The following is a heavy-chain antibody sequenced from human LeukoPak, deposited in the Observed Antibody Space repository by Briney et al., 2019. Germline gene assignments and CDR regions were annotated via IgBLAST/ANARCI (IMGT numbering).Heavy chain of an antibody. CDR1: GFTFGDYA. J-gene: IGHJ4*02. V-gene: IGHV3-49*04. CDR2: IRSKAYGGTT. D-gene: IGHD3-3*01. Sequence: GGSLRLSCTASGFTFGDYAMSWVRQAPGKGLEWVGFIRSKAYGGTTEYAASVKGRFTISRDDSKSIAYLQMNSLKTEDTAVYCCTRVRYYDFWSGHRGLDYWGQGTLVTVSS. CDR3: TRVRYYDFWSGHRGLDY.